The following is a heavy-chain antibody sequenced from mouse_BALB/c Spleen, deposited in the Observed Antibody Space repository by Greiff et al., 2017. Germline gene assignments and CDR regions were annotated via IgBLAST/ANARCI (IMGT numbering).Heavy chain of an antibody. Sequence: VQLQQSGAELVRPGALVKLSCKASGFNIKDYYMHWVKQRPEQGLEWIGWIDPENGNTIYDPKFQGKASITADTSSNTAYLQLSSLTSEDTAVYYCARRGDDGYLLAMDYWGQGTSVTVSS. D-gene: IGHD2-3*01. CDR3: ARRGDDGYLLAMDY. CDR2: IDPENGNT. V-gene: IGHV14-1*02. CDR1: GFNIKDYY. J-gene: IGHJ4*01.